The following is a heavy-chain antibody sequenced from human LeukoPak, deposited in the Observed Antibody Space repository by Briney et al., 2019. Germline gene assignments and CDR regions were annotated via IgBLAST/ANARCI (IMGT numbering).Heavy chain of an antibody. Sequence: ASVKVSCKASGYTFTSYYMHWVRQAPGQGLEWMGIINPSGGSTSYAQEFQGRVTMTRDTSTSTVYMELSSLRSEDTAVYYCARVRIAAALDYWGQGTLVTVSS. CDR3: ARVRIAAALDY. CDR1: GYTFTSYY. J-gene: IGHJ4*02. V-gene: IGHV1-46*01. CDR2: INPSGGST. D-gene: IGHD6-13*01.